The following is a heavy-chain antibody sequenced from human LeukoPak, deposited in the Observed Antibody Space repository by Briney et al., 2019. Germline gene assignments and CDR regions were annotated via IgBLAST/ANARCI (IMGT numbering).Heavy chain of an antibody. J-gene: IGHJ4*02. V-gene: IGHV4-59*01. CDR2: IYYSGST. CDR1: GRSIISYY. Sequence: SETLSLICTVSGRSIISYYWSWIRQPPGTVMVWIGYIYYSGSTNYNPSLKSRVTISVDTSKNQFSLKLSSVTAADTAVYYCASGHYSSGWYTPLSFDYWGQGTLVTVSS. D-gene: IGHD6-19*01. CDR3: ASGHYSSGWYTPLSFDY.